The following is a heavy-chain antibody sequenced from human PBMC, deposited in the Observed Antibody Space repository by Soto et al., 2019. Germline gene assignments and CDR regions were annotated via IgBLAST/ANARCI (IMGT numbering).Heavy chain of an antibody. J-gene: IGHJ4*02. D-gene: IGHD5-18*01. CDR2: IYYSGST. CDR3: ARGGLWSPAFDY. V-gene: IGHV4-61*01. CDR1: GGSVSSGSYY. Sequence: QVQLQESGPGLVKPSETLSLTCTVSGGSVSSGSYYWSWIRQPPGKGLEWIGYIYYSGSTNYNPSLQSRVTISVDTSKNQFSLKLSSVTAADTAVYYCARGGLWSPAFDYWGQGTLVTVSS.